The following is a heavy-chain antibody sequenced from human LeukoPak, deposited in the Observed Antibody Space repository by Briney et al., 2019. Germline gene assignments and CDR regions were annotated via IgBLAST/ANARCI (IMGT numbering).Heavy chain of an antibody. CDR2: INQEGSEK. D-gene: IGHD3-10*01. J-gene: IGHJ4*02. V-gene: IGHV3-7*03. Sequence: PGGTLRLSRAASGFTLSSDWMNWVRQAPGKGLEGVANINQEGSEKYYVDPVKGRLTISRDNAKNSLYLQRNRLRVEDTAVYYCARDPDMVRGVHFDYWGQGTLVTVSS. CDR3: ARDPDMVRGVHFDY. CDR1: GFTLSSDW.